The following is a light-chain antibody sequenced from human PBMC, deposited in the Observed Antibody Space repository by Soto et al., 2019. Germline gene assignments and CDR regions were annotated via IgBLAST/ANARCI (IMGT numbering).Light chain of an antibody. CDR1: SSDVGGFNS. V-gene: IGLV2-14*03. Sequence: QSVLTQPASVSGSPGQSITISYTGTSSDVGGFNSVSWYQLRPGTAPKLILYDVVDRPSGVSSRFSGSKSGNTASLTISGLQAADEADYFCSSYTSTMTNVFGSGTKLTVL. CDR3: SSYTSTMTNV. J-gene: IGLJ1*01. CDR2: DVV.